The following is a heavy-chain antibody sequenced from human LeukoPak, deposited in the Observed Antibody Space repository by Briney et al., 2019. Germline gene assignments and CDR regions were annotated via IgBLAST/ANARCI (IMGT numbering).Heavy chain of an antibody. J-gene: IGHJ6*02. CDR3: ARERWHCRVNCYSVYYYALDV. D-gene: IGHD2-15*01. CDR1: GYTFTSYY. CDR2: INPSGGST. V-gene: IGHV1-46*01. Sequence: GASVKVSCKASGYTFTSYYMHWVRQAPGQGLEWMGIINPSGGSTSYAQNFQGRVTVTSDTSAATAYVELNSLTSEDTAVYYCARERWHCRVNCYSVYYYALDVWGQGTTVTVSS.